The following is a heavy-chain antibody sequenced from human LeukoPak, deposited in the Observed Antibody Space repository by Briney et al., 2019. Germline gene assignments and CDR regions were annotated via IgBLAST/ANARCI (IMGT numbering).Heavy chain of an antibody. CDR1: GGSISSSSYY. D-gene: IGHD3-22*01. J-gene: IGHJ4*02. CDR3: ARESSFHYYDSSGYRFPFDY. Sequence: SETLSLTCTVSGGSISSSSYYWGWIRQPPGKGLEWIGSIYYSGSTYYNPSLKSRVTISVDTSKNQFSLKLSSVTAADTAVYYCARESSFHYYDSSGYRFPFDYWGQGTLVTVSS. CDR2: IYYSGST. V-gene: IGHV4-39*07.